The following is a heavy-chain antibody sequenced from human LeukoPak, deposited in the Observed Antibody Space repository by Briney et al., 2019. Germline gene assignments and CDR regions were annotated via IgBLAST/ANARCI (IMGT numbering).Heavy chain of an antibody. J-gene: IGHJ6*03. CDR2: IKSKTDGGTT. CDR1: GFTFSNAW. D-gene: IGHD1-26*01. V-gene: IGHV3-15*01. CDR3: TTVSSGSYSVYYYYMDV. Sequence: GGSLRLSCAASGFTFSNAWMSWVRQAPGKGLEWVGRIKSKTDGGTTDYAAPVKGRFTISRDDSKNTLYLQMNSLKTEDTAVYYCTTVSSGSYSVYYYYMDVWGKGTTVTVSS.